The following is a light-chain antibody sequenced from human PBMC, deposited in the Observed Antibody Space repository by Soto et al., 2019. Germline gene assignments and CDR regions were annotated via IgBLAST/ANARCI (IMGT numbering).Light chain of an antibody. V-gene: IGLV1-51*01. CDR2: DNN. CDR1: SSNIGNNY. J-gene: IGLJ1*01. CDR3: GTWDSSMSAFV. Sequence: QSVLTQPPSVSAAPGQKVTISCSGSSSNIGNNYVSWYQQLPGTAPKLLIYDNNKRPSGIPDRFSGHKSGTSATLGITGLQTGEEADYYCGTWDSSMSAFVFGTGNKVTV.